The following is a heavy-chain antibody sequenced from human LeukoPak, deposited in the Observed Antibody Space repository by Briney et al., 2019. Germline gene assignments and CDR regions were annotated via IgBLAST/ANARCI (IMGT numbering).Heavy chain of an antibody. CDR2: ISGSGGST. CDR3: AKDPKDYYYMDV. Sequence: GGSLRFSCAASGFTFSSYAMSWVRQAPGKGLEWVSAISGSGGSTYYADSVKGRFTISRDNSKNTLYLQMNSLRAEDTAVYYCAKDPKDYYYMDVWGKGTTVTVSS. V-gene: IGHV3-23*01. CDR1: GFTFSSYA. J-gene: IGHJ6*03.